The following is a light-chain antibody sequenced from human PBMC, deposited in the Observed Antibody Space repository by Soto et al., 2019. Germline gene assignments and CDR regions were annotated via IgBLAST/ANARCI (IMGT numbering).Light chain of an antibody. V-gene: IGKV3D-15*01. CDR2: GAS. Sequence: EIVMTQSPATLSVSPGETTRLSCRASQSINSDVAWYQQKVGQTPRLLIHGASTRATGIPDRFSGSGSGTDFTLTISRLEPEDFAVYCCQQFDGSLWTFGPGTKVDIK. J-gene: IGKJ1*01. CDR1: QSINSD. CDR3: QQFDGSLWT.